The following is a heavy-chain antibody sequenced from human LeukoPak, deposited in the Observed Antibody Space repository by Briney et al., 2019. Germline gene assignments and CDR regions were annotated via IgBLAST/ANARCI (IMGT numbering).Heavy chain of an antibody. V-gene: IGHV1-2*02. Sequence: ASVTVSCKASGYTFTGYYMHWVRQAPGQGLEWMGWINPNSGGTNYAQKFQGRVTMTRDTSISTAYMELSRLRSDDTAVYYCARDSGSGYAEWTYYFDYWGQGTLVTVSS. CDR1: GYTFTGYY. D-gene: IGHD5-12*01. CDR3: ARDSGSGYAEWTYYFDY. CDR2: INPNSGGT. J-gene: IGHJ4*02.